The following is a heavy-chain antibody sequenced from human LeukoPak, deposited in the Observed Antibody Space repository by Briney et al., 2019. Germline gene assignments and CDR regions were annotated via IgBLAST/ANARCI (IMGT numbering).Heavy chain of an antibody. D-gene: IGHD5-24*01. CDR1: GFTFSSYW. J-gene: IGHJ4*02. Sequence: PGGSLRLSCVASGFTFSSYWMHWVRQAPGKGLVWVSRINSDGSTINYADSVKGRFTISRDNAKNTLYLQMNSLRAEDTAVHYCARVHGDGYNSRYFDYWGQGTLVTVSS. V-gene: IGHV3-74*01. CDR2: INSDGSTI. CDR3: ARVHGDGYNSRYFDY.